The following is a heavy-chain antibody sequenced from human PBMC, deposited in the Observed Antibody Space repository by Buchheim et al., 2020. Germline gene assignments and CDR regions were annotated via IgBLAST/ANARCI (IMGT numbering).Heavy chain of an antibody. J-gene: IGHJ4*02. D-gene: IGHD3-22*01. V-gene: IGHV3-30*04. CDR3: ARDYYDSSGAIDY. CDR2: ISYDGSNK. Sequence: QVQLVESGGGVVQPGRSLRLSCAASGFTFSSYAMHWVRQAPGKGLEWVAVISYDGSNKYYADSVKGRFTISRDNYKNTLYLQMNSLRAEDTAVYYCARDYYDSSGAIDYWGQGTL. CDR1: GFTFSSYA.